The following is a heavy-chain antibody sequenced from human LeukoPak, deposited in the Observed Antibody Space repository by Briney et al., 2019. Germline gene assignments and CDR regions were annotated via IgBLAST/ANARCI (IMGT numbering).Heavy chain of an antibody. D-gene: IGHD3/OR15-3a*01. V-gene: IGHV3-23*01. J-gene: IGHJ4*02. CDR1: GFTFGDHA. Sequence: PGRSLRLSCTAFGFTFGDHAMSWVRQAPGKGLEWVSVISGSGGSTYYADSVKGRFTISRDNSENTLYLQMNSLRAEDTAVYYCAKGRWTGSYYFDYWGQGTLVTVSS. CDR2: ISGSGGST. CDR3: AKGRWTGSYYFDY.